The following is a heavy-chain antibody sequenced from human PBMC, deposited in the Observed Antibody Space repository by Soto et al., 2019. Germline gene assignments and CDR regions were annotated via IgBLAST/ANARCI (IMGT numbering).Heavy chain of an antibody. CDR3: ARQVATIYYYYAMDV. D-gene: IGHD5-12*01. J-gene: IGHJ6*02. V-gene: IGHV5-51*01. CDR1: RYSFTDYW. CDR2: IKPGDSDT. Sequence: GESLKISCKGSRYSFTDYWIHWVRRLPGKGLEWMGTIKPGDSDTRYSPSFQGQVTISADKSISTAYLQWSSLKASDTAMYYCARQVATIYYYYAMDVWGQGTTVTVS.